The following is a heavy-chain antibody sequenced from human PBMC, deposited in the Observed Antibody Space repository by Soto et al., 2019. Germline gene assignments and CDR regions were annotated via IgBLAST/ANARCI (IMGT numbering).Heavy chain of an antibody. D-gene: IGHD2-2*01. CDR1: GYTFTSYD. CDR3: AGEVRYCSSTSCRNWFDP. J-gene: IGHJ5*02. Sequence: QVQLVQSGAEVKKPGASVKVSCKASGYTFTSYDINWVRQATGQGLEWMGWMNPNSGNTGYAQKFQGRVTMARNTSISTAYMELSSLRSEDTAVYYCAGEVRYCSSTSCRNWFDPWGQGTLVTVSS. V-gene: IGHV1-8*01. CDR2: MNPNSGNT.